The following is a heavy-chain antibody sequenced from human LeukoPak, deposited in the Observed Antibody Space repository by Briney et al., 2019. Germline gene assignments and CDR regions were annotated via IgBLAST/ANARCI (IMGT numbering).Heavy chain of an antibody. CDR1: GGSISSYY. CDR2: INHSGST. V-gene: IGHV4-34*01. CDR3: ARASIAAAGDY. Sequence: SETLSLTCTVSGGSISSYYWSWIRQPPGKGLEWIGEINHSGSTNYNPSLKSRVTISVDTSKNQFSLKLSSVTAADTAVYYCARASIAAAGDYWGQGTLVTVSS. J-gene: IGHJ4*02. D-gene: IGHD6-13*01.